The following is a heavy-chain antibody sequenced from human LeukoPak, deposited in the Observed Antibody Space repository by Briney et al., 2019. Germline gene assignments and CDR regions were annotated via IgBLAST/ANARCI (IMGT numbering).Heavy chain of an antibody. CDR3: AGGIHGDYLDAFDI. V-gene: IGHV4-59*01. CDR1: GGSISSYY. D-gene: IGHD4-17*01. CDR2: IYYSGST. Sequence: PSETLSLTCTVSGGSISSYYWSWIRQPPGKGLEWIGYIYYSGSTNYNPSLKSRVTISVDTSKNQFSLKLSSGTAADTAVYYCAGGIHGDYLDAFDIWGQGTMVTVSS. J-gene: IGHJ3*02.